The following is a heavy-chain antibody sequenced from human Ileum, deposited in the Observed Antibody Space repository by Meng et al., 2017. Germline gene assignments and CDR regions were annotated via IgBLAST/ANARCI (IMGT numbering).Heavy chain of an antibody. D-gene: IGHD3-3*01. Sequence: VRLLLLGPRLLKPSQPLSLTGAVSGGSVSSNIAAWNWIRRSPLRGLEWLGRTYYRSMWYSEYAVSVESRISITHDTSKNQFSLQMNSVTPEDTAVYYCASGSGSRDYWGPGTLVTVSS. J-gene: IGHJ4*02. V-gene: IGHV6-1*01. CDR3: ASGSGSRDY. CDR2: TYYRSMWYS. CDR1: GGSVSSNIAA.